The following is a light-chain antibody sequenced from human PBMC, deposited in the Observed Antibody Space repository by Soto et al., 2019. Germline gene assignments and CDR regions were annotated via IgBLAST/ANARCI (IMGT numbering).Light chain of an antibody. CDR2: SNN. Sequence: QSVLTQPPSASGIPGQRVTISCSGSSSNIGDNSVNWYQQLPGTAPKLLVHSNNRRPSGVPDRFSGSKSGTSASLAISGLQSEDEADYYCAAWDDSLNGPVFGGGTKLTVL. V-gene: IGLV1-44*01. CDR1: SSNIGDNS. CDR3: AAWDDSLNGPV. J-gene: IGLJ2*01.